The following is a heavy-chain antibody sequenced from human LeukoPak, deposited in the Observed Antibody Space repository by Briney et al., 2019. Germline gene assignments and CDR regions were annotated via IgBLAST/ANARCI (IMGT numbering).Heavy chain of an antibody. Sequence: ASVKVSCKASGYTFTGYYMHWVRQAPGQGLEWMGWVNPNSGGTNYAQKFQGRVTMTRDTSISTAYMELSRLRSDDTAVYYCARDNLVFRTLVRFHFDYWGQGTLVTVSS. CDR3: ARDNLVFRTLVRFHFDY. J-gene: IGHJ4*02. V-gene: IGHV1-2*02. D-gene: IGHD2/OR15-2a*01. CDR1: GYTFTGYY. CDR2: VNPNSGGT.